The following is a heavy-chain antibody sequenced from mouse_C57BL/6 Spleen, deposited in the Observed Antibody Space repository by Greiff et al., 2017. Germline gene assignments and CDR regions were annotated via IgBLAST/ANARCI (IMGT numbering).Heavy chain of an antibody. Sequence: EVMLVESEGGLVQPGSSMKLSCTASGFTFSDYYMAWVRQVPEKGLEWVANINYDGSSTYYLDSLKSRFIISRDNAKNILYLQMSSLKSEDTATXYCSREPLGRSAMDYWGQGTSVTVSS. J-gene: IGHJ4*01. V-gene: IGHV5-16*01. CDR1: GFTFSDYY. CDR2: INYDGSST. CDR3: SREPLGRSAMDY. D-gene: IGHD6-1*01.